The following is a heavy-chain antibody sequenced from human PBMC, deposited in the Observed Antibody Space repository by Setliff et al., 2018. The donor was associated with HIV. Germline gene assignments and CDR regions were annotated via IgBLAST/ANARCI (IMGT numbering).Heavy chain of an antibody. Sequence: SETLSLTCTVSGGSISSYYWGWIRQPPGKGLEWVGTIYQTGKTNYNPSLKSRVTISVDTSKNQFSLKLTSVTAADTAVYYCVTSSSWSSRLNFWGPGMLVTVS. D-gene: IGHD2-2*01. CDR1: GGSISSYY. V-gene: IGHV4-59*12. CDR3: VTSSSWSSRLNF. J-gene: IGHJ4*02. CDR2: IYQTGKT.